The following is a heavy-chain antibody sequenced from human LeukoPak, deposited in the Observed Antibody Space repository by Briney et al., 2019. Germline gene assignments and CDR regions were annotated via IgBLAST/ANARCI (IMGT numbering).Heavy chain of an antibody. J-gene: IGHJ4*02. Sequence: GRSLRLSCTASGFTFGDYAMGWVRQAPGKGLEWVGFIRSKAYGGTTEYAASVKGRFTISRDDSKIIAYLQMNSLKTEDTAVYYCTREEYYYDSSGYYDYWGQGTLVTVSS. CDR3: TREEYYYDSSGYYDY. D-gene: IGHD3-22*01. V-gene: IGHV3-49*04. CDR1: GFTFGDYA. CDR2: IRSKAYGGTT.